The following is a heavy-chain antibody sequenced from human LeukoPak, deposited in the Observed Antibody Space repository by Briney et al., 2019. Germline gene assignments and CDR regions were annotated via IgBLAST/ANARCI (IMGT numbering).Heavy chain of an antibody. CDR2: ITAYNGNR. CDR3: ARDNDKVVDH. D-gene: IGHD1-1*01. J-gene: IGHJ4*01. V-gene: IGHV1-18*01. CDR1: GYTFSNYG. Sequence: ASVKVSCKTSGYTFSNYGISWVQQAPGQGLEWMGWITAYNGNRLYAQRFQGRITLTTDTSTSTSHMELRSLEYDDTAIYYCARDNDKVVDHWGQGTLVTVSS.